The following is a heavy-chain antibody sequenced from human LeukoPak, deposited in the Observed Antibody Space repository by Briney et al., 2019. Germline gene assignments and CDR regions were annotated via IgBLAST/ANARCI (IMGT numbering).Heavy chain of an antibody. CDR1: GFTFSSYG. J-gene: IGHJ1*01. Sequence: PGRSLRLSCAASGFTFSSYGMHWVRQAPGKGLEWVAVISYDGSNKYYADSVKGRFTISRDNSKNTLYLQMNSLRAEDTAVYYCAKDPYDSGPMAEYFQHWGRGTLVTVSS. CDR2: ISYDGSNK. V-gene: IGHV3-30*18. CDR3: AKDPYDSGPMAEYFQH. D-gene: IGHD3-22*01.